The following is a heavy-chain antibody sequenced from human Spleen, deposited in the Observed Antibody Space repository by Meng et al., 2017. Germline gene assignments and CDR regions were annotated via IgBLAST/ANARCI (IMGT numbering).Heavy chain of an antibody. D-gene: IGHD3-10*01. Sequence: GESLKISCAASGFTFSSYAMSWVRQAPGKGLEWVSSISGSGGSTYYADSVKGRFTISRDNSKNTLYLQMNSLRADDTAVYYCGYGSGTPWFAPWGQGTLVTVSS. CDR3: GYGSGTPWFAP. CDR2: ISGSGGST. CDR1: GFTFSSYA. J-gene: IGHJ5*02. V-gene: IGHV3-23*01.